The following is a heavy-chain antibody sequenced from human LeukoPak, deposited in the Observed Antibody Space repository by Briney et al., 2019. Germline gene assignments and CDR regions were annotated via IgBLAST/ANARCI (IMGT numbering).Heavy chain of an antibody. CDR1: GFTFSTYW. CDR2: IKQDGSEK. Sequence: PGGSLRLSCSASGFTFSTYWMRWVRQAPGKGLEWVANIKQDGSEKYYVDSVKGRFTISRDNAKNSLYLQMNSLRAEDTAVYYCARLGHCANGVCPANVWGQGTTVTVSS. V-gene: IGHV3-7*03. D-gene: IGHD2-8*01. CDR3: ARLGHCANGVCPANV. J-gene: IGHJ6*02.